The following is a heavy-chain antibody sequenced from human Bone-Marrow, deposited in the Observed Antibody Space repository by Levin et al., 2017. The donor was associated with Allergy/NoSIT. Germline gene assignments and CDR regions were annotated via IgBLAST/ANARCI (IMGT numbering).Heavy chain of an antibody. D-gene: IGHD6-13*01. CDR3: AREQQQLVLQSNWFDP. CDR1: GGSVSSGSYY. J-gene: IGHJ5*02. V-gene: IGHV4-61*01. Sequence: SETLSLTCTVSGGSVSSGSYYWSWIRQPPGKGLEWIGYIYYSGSTNYNPSLKSRVTISVDTSKNQFSLKLSSVTAADTAVYYGAREQQQLVLQSNWFDPWGQGTLVTVSS. CDR2: IYYSGST.